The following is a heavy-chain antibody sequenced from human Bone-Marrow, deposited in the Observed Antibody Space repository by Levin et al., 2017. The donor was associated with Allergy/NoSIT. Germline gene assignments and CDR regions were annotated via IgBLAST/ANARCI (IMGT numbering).Heavy chain of an antibody. D-gene: IGHD3-16*01. Sequence: GGSLRLSCAASGFTFINYWMHWVRQTPQKGLVWVSRINHDGTSTNYADSVKGRFTISRDNAKNTLFLQMNGLRVEDTAIYYCATSNSGYVRGTYSLEDWGQGTLVTVSS. CDR2: INHDGTST. V-gene: IGHV3-74*01. CDR3: ATSNSGYVRGTYSLED. CDR1: GFTFINYW. J-gene: IGHJ4*02.